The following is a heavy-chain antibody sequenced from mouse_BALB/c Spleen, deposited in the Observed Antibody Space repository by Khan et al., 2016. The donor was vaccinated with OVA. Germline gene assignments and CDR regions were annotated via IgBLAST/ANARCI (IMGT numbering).Heavy chain of an antibody. D-gene: IGHD1-2*01. Sequence: EVKLQESGPGLVKPSQSLSLTCTVTGYSITSGYGWNWIRQFQGNKLEWMGYISYSGSTNYNPSLKSRISITRDTSKNQFFLQLNSVTTKDTATYYCARTARIKYWGQGTPLTVSS. CDR2: ISYSGST. CDR1: GYSITSGYG. V-gene: IGHV3-2*02. CDR3: ARTARIKY. J-gene: IGHJ2*01.